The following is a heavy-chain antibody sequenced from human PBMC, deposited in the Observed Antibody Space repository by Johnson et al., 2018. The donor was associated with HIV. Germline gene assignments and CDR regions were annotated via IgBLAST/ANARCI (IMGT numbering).Heavy chain of an antibody. J-gene: IGHJ3*02. Sequence: VQLVESGGGLVKPGGSPRLSCAASGFTFDYYGMSWVRQAPGKGLEWVANIKQDGYEKYYADSVKGRFIIFRDNSKNTLYLQMKSLRPEDTAVYYCAKESKWESRTPHAFDMWGQGTMVTVSS. CDR1: GFTFDYYG. CDR2: IKQDGYEK. CDR3: AKESKWESRTPHAFDM. D-gene: IGHD1-26*01. V-gene: IGHV3-7*01.